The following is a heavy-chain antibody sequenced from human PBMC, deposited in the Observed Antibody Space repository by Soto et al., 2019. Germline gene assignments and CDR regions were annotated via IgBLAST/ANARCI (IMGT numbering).Heavy chain of an antibody. J-gene: IGHJ4*02. CDR1: GVTFSNYA. CDR2: VSGNGGRT. Sequence: GGSLRLSCAASGVTFSNYAMNWVRKAPGKGLEWVSGVSGNGGRTYYADSVKGRFTISRDNSKNTLYLQMNSLRADDTAVYYCARCLAAAGTVDWGQGTLVTVSS. CDR3: ARCLAAAGTVD. D-gene: IGHD6-13*01. V-gene: IGHV3-23*01.